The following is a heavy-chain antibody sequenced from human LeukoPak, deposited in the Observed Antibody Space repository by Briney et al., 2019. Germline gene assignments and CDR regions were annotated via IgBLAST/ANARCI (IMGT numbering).Heavy chain of an antibody. CDR2: ISYDGSKK. D-gene: IGHD3-10*01. CDR1: GFTFSSYA. Sequence: GGSLRLSCAASGFTFSSYAMHWVRRTPGKGLEWVAIISYDGSKKFYADSVKGRFTISRDNSKNTLYLQMNSLRGEDTAVYCCARVPQSGDNAFEVWGQGTMVAVSS. V-gene: IGHV3-30*04. J-gene: IGHJ3*01. CDR3: ARVPQSGDNAFEV.